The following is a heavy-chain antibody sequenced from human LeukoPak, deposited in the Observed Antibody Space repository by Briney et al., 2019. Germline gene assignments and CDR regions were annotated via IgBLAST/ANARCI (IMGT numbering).Heavy chain of an antibody. CDR3: ARLFYCSGGSCYLNWFDP. CDR1: GYIFTSYW. J-gene: IGHJ5*02. CDR2: IDPSDSYT. D-gene: IGHD2-15*01. V-gene: IGHV5-10-1*01. Sequence: PGESLKISCKGSGYIFTSYWISWVRQMPGKGLEWMVRIDPSDSYTNYSPSFQGHVTISADKSISTAYLQWSSLKASDTAMYYCARLFYCSGGSCYLNWFDPWGQGTLVTVSS.